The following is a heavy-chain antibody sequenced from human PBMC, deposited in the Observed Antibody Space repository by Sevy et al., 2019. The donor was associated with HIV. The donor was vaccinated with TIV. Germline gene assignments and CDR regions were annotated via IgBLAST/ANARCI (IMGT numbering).Heavy chain of an antibody. J-gene: IGHJ4*02. CDR2: IKEDGSAK. CDR3: ARDSPGYGGYNY. V-gene: IGHV3-7*01. Sequence: GGSLRLSCAASRFTFNTYWMSWVRQAPGKGLEWVGNIKEDGSAKYYADSVKGRFTISRDNAKNSLYQQMNSLRVEDTAVYYCARDSPGYGGYNYWGQGTLVTVSS. CDR1: RFTFNTYW. D-gene: IGHD1-26*01.